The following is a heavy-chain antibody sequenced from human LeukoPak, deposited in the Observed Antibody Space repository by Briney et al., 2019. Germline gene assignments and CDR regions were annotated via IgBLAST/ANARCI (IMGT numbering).Heavy chain of an antibody. J-gene: IGHJ4*02. D-gene: IGHD6-25*01. CDR1: GFIFSIYW. CDR2: INSDGSST. CDR3: ARDVGAAAFDY. Sequence: GGSLRLSCAASGFIFSIYWMHWVRQAPGKGLVWVSCINSDGSSTSYADSVKGRFTISRDNAKNTLYLQMNSLRAEDSAVYYCARDVGAAAFDYWGQGTLVTVSS. V-gene: IGHV3-74*01.